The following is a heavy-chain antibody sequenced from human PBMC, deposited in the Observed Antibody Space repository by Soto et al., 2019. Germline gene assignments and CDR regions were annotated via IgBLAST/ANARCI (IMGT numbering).Heavy chain of an antibody. D-gene: IGHD3-22*01. V-gene: IGHV3-30-3*01. J-gene: IGHJ4*02. CDR3: ARNQYSMILVGPVDF. CDR1: RFTYSNYA. CDR2: ISFDGSNK. Sequence: QVKLVESGGGVVQPGRSLRLSCADSRFTYSNYAMHWVRQAPGKGLEWVAVISFDGSNKYYADSVKGRFTISRDNSKNTFYLQMNSLRADDTAVYYCARNQYSMILVGPVDFGGQGTLVTVSS.